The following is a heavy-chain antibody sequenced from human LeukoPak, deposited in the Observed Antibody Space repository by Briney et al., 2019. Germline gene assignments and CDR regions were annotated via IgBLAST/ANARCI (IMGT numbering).Heavy chain of an antibody. CDR2: ISGSGGST. Sequence: RAGGSLRLSCAASGFTFSSYAMSWVRQAPGKGLEWVSAISGSGGSTYYADSVKGRFTISRDNSNNTLYLQMKSLRVEDTAVYYCAKAPHRDDRSGYYDYWGQGTRVTVSS. V-gene: IGHV3-23*01. D-gene: IGHD3-22*01. CDR3: AKAPHRDDRSGYYDY. CDR1: GFTFSSYA. J-gene: IGHJ4*02.